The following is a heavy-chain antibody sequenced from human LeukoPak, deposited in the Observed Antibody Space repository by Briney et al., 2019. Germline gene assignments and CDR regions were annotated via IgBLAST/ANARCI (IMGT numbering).Heavy chain of an antibody. Sequence: SETLSLTCTVSGGSISSYYWSWIRQPPGKGLEWIGYIYHRGSANYNPSLKSRVAISLDTSKNQFSLKLSSVTAADTAVYYCARAGRYSSSWYEIDPWGQGTLVTVSS. CDR3: ARAGRYSSSWYEIDP. CDR2: IYHRGSA. J-gene: IGHJ5*02. CDR1: GGSISSYY. D-gene: IGHD6-13*01. V-gene: IGHV4-4*09.